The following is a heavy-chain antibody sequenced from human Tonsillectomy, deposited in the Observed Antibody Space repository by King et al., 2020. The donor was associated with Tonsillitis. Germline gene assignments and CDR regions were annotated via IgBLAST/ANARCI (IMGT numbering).Heavy chain of an antibody. CDR3: ARPPYCSSTSCYRAFDI. D-gene: IGHD2-2*02. CDR2: INHSGST. Sequence: VQLQQWGAGLLKPSETLSLTCAVYGGSLSGYYWSWIRQPPGKGLEWIGEINHSGSTNYNPSLKSRVTISIETSKKQFSLKLSSVTAADTAVYYCARPPYCSSTSCYRAFDIWGQGTMVTVSS. J-gene: IGHJ3*02. CDR1: GGSLSGYY. V-gene: IGHV4-34*01.